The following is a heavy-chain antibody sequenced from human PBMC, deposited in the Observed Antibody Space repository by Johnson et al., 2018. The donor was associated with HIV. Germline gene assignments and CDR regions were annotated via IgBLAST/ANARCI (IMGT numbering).Heavy chain of an antibody. V-gene: IGHV3-7*01. J-gene: IGHJ3*02. CDR2: IKQDGSEK. CDR3: AREAGTAFDS. Sequence: VQLVESGGGVVQPGGSLRLSCAASGFTFGNYWMSWVRQAPGKGLEWVANIKQDGSEKYYVGSVKGRFTISRDNAKNSLYLQMNSLRAEDTAVYYCAREAGTAFDSGGQGTMVTVSS. CDR1: GFTFGNYW.